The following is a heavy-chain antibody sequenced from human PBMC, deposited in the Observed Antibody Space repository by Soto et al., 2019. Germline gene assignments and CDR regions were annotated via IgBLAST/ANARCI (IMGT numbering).Heavy chain of an antibody. CDR2: INHSGST. J-gene: IGHJ4*02. CDR1: GGSFSGYY. V-gene: IGHV4-34*01. D-gene: IGHD3-10*01. CDR3: ASFSYYYGSGSPSPFDY. Sequence: SETLSLTCAVYGGSFSGYYWSWIRQPPGKGLEWIGEINHSGSTNYNPSLKSRVTISVDTSKNQFSLKLSSVTAADTAVYYCASFSYYYGSGSPSPFDYWGQGTLVTVSS.